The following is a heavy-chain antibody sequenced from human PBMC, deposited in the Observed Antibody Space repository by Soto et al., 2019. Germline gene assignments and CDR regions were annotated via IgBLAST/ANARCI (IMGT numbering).Heavy chain of an antibody. CDR2: ISGSGGST. CDR3: ATTDIVVVPAAISSFDY. V-gene: IGHV3-23*01. J-gene: IGHJ4*02. Sequence: GGSLRLSYAASGFTFSSYAMSWVRQAPGKGLEWVSAISGSGGSTYYADSVKGRFTISRDNSKNTLYLQMNSLRAEDTAVYYCATTDIVVVPAAISSFDYWGQGTLVTVSS. D-gene: IGHD2-2*02. CDR1: GFTFSSYA.